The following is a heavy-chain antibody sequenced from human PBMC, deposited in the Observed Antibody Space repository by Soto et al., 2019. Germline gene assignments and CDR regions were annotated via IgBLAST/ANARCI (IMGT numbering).Heavy chain of an antibody. CDR2: IIPILGIA. CDR3: ARGDVVPAALDAFDI. Sequence: GASVKVSCKASGGTFSSYTISWVRQAPGQGLEWMGRIIPILGIASYAQKFQGRVTMTTDTSTSTAYMELRSLRSDDTAVYYCARGDVVPAALDAFDIWGQGTMVTVSS. J-gene: IGHJ3*02. V-gene: IGHV1-69*02. CDR1: GGTFSSYT. D-gene: IGHD2-2*01.